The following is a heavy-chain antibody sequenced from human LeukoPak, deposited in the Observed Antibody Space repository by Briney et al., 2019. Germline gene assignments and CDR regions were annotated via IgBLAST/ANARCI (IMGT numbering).Heavy chain of an antibody. D-gene: IGHD3-10*01. CDR3: ARGRIFMVRGVIKNYFDY. Sequence: SETLSLTCGVYGGSFSDYYWSWIRQPPGKGLEWIGEINHSGSTNYNPSLKSRVTISVDTSKNQFSLKLSSVTAADTAVYYCARGRIFMVRGVIKNYFDYWGQGTLATVSS. CDR1: GGSFSDYY. J-gene: IGHJ4*02. V-gene: IGHV4-34*01. CDR2: INHSGST.